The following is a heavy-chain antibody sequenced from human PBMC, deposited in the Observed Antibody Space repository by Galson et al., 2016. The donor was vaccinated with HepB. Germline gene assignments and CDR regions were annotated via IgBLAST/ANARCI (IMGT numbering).Heavy chain of an antibody. CDR1: GFTFSSYV. CDR2: VNHRGGT. CDR3: AATFFKFDP. D-gene: IGHD3-3*01. V-gene: IGHV4-34*08. J-gene: IGHJ5*02. Sequence: LRLSCAASGFTFSSYVMSWVRQAPGKGLEWMGEVNHRGGTNYNPSLGSRVTISVDTSKSQFSLKVTSVTAADTAVYYCAATFFKFDPWGQGTLVFVSS.